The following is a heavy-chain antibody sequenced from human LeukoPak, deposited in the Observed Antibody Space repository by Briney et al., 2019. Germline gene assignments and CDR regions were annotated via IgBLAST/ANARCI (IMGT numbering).Heavy chain of an antibody. Sequence: SQTLSLTCTVSGGSISSGGYYWSWIRQHPGKGLEWIGYIYYSGSTYYNPSLKSRVTISVDTSKNQFSLKLSSVTAADTAVYYCARGYYDEKAFDIWGQGTVVTVSS. CDR2: IYYSGST. J-gene: IGHJ3*02. D-gene: IGHD3-22*01. V-gene: IGHV4-31*03. CDR3: ARGYYDEKAFDI. CDR1: GGSISSGGYY.